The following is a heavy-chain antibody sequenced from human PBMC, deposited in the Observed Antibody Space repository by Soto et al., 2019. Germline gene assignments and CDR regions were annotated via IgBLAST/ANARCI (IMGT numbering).Heavy chain of an antibody. CDR3: ARYAYYYGSGSQGWFDP. CDR1: GDSINSGDYY. CDR2: VYYSGST. D-gene: IGHD3-10*01. J-gene: IGHJ5*02. V-gene: IGHV4-30-4*08. Sequence: QVQLQESGPGLVKPSQTLSLTCTVSGDSINSGDYYWSWIRQPPGKGLEWIGYVYYSGSTDYNPSIKSRVIMSVATSRTQFSLKLSSVTAADTAVYYCARYAYYYGSGSQGWFDPWGQGTLVTVSS.